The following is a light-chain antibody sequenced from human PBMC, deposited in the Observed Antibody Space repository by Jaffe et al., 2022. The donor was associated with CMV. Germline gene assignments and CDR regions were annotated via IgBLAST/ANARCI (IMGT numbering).Light chain of an antibody. J-gene: IGKJ4*01. V-gene: IGKV1-39*01. CDR3: QQTHTIPLT. CDR1: QSIRTS. CDR2: AAS. Sequence: DIQMTQSPSSLSASVGDEVTITCRASQSIRTSLNWYQQKPGKAPKVLIYAASSLRSGVPSRFSGRGSGTDFTLTISSLQPEDFAIYYCQQTHTIPLTFGGGTRVEIK.